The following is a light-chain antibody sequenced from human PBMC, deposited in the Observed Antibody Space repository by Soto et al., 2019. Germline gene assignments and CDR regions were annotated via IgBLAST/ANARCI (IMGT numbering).Light chain of an antibody. V-gene: IGLV3-25*02. CDR1: ALPKQY. CDR3: QSADSSGTYV. Sequence: SYYLTQPPSVSVSAGQTARITCSGDALPKQYAYWYQQKPGQAPVLVIYKDSERPSGIPERFSGSSSGTTVTLTISGVQAEDEADYYCQSADSSGTYVFGTGTKVTVL. CDR2: KDS. J-gene: IGLJ1*01.